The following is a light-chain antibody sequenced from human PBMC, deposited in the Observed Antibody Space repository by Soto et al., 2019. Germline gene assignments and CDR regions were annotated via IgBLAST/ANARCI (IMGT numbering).Light chain of an antibody. CDR3: QQRRNWPPSIS. CDR2: DAS. CDR1: QSVSSS. Sequence: EIVLTQSPVTVSLSPGERATLSCRASQSVSSSLAWYQQKPGQAPRLLIYDASNRATGVPVRFSGSGSGTDFTLTIGSLESEDFAGYYCQQRRNWPPSISFGQGTRLEIK. V-gene: IGKV3-11*01. J-gene: IGKJ5*01.